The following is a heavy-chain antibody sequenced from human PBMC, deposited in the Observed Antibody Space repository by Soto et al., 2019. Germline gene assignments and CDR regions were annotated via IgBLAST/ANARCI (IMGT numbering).Heavy chain of an antibody. CDR2: ITTSDDIT. Sequence: EVRQFESGGGLVEPGESLRLSCAASGFTFKDFAMSWVRQAPGKGLEWVSTITTSDDITYSADSVRGRFTISRDNSANTLFLQMSSLRGDDTATYYCTKGDSSGYFDPSSGYSTPDHWGQGTLVTVSS. CDR1: GFTFKDFA. V-gene: IGHV3-23*01. CDR3: TKGDSSGYFDPSSGYSTPDH. J-gene: IGHJ5*02. D-gene: IGHD3-3*01.